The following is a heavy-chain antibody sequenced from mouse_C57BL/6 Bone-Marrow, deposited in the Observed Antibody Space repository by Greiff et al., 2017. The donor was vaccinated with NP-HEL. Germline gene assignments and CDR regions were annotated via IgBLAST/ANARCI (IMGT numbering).Heavy chain of an antibody. V-gene: IGHV1-47*01. CDR3: ARGNYYGSSYEGFAY. CDR2: FHPYNDDT. CDR1: GYTFTTYP. Sequence: QVQLQQSGAELVKPGASVKMSCKASGYTFTTYPIEWMKQNHGKSLEWIGNFHPYNDDTKYNEKFNGKATLTVEKSSSTVYLELSRLTSDDSAVYYCARGNYYGSSYEGFAYWGQGTLVTVSA. J-gene: IGHJ3*01. D-gene: IGHD1-1*01.